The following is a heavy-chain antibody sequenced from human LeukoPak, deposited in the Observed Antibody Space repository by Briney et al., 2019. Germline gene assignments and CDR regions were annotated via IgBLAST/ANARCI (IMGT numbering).Heavy chain of an antibody. V-gene: IGHV1-58*01. J-gene: IGHJ5*02. Sequence: SVKVSCKASGFTFTSSAVQWVRQARGQRLELIGWIVVGSGNTNYAQKFQERVTITRDMSTSTAYMELSSLRSEDTAVYYCAAAKYYNWNDDAVGFDPWGQGTLVTVSS. CDR1: GFTFTSSA. D-gene: IGHD1-20*01. CDR2: IVVGSGNT. CDR3: AAAKYYNWNDDAVGFDP.